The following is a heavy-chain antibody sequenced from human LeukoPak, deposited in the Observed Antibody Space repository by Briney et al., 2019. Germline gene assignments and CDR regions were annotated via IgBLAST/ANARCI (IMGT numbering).Heavy chain of an antibody. Sequence: GGSLRLSCAASGFTFSSYEMNWVRQAPGKGLEWMSYISSSGSSMSYADSVKGRFTISRDNAKNSMYLQMTSLRAGDAAVYYCARGYYSDTTGYNPLDHWGQGTLVTVSS. V-gene: IGHV3-48*03. J-gene: IGHJ4*02. CDR1: GFTFSSYE. CDR2: ISSSGSSM. CDR3: ARGYYSDTTGYNPLDH. D-gene: IGHD3-22*01.